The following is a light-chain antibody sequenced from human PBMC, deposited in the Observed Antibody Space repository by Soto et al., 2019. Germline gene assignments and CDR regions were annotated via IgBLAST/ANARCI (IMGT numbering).Light chain of an antibody. Sequence: EIVLTQSPGTLXLSPGERATXSCRASQSVSSSFLAWYQQKPGQAPRLLIYDASSRATGIPDRFSGSGSGTDFTLTISRLEPEDFAVYYCQQYGSSRWTFGQGTKVE. V-gene: IGKV3-20*01. J-gene: IGKJ1*01. CDR2: DAS. CDR3: QQYGSSRWT. CDR1: QSVSSSF.